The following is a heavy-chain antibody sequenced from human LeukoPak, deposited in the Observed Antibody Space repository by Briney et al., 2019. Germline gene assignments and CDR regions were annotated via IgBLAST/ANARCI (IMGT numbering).Heavy chain of an antibody. Sequence: SETLSLTCTVSGGSISSYYWSWIRQPAGKGLEWIGRIYTSGSTNYNPSLKSRVTISVDTSKNQFSLKLSSVTAADTAVYYCARKTQNDHDYASKGDWFDPWGQGTLVTVSS. V-gene: IGHV4-4*07. J-gene: IGHJ5*02. CDR1: GGSISSYY. CDR3: ARKTQNDHDYASKGDWFDP. D-gene: IGHD4-17*01. CDR2: IYTSGST.